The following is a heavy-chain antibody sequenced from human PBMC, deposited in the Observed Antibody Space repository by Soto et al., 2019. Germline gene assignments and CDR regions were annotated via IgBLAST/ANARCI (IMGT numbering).Heavy chain of an antibody. J-gene: IGHJ4*02. D-gene: IGHD6-19*01. CDR3: ARDIVAGSGWYTYDY. V-gene: IGHV4-59*12. Sequence: SETLSLTCTVSGGSISSYYWSWIRQPPGKGLEWIGYIYYSGSTNYNPSLKSRVTISVDTSKNQFSLKLSSVTAEDTAVYYCARDIVAGSGWYTYDYWGQGTLVTVSS. CDR1: GGSISSYY. CDR2: IYYSGST.